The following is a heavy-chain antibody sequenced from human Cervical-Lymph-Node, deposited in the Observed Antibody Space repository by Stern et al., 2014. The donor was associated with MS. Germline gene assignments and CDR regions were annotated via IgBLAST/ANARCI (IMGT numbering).Heavy chain of an antibody. Sequence: EVQLVESGGGLVQPGGSLRLSCAASGFTFSTYAFRWVRQAPGKGLEWVSSIRDSGGYTYYADSVKGRLPISRDNSKSMLYLEMQSLRAEDTAVYHCAKDLGRGVVVVPLYGLDVWGQGTTVTVSS. D-gene: IGHD2-2*01. CDR1: GFTFSTYA. J-gene: IGHJ6*02. CDR3: AKDLGRGVVVVPLYGLDV. CDR2: IRDSGGYT. V-gene: IGHV3-23*04.